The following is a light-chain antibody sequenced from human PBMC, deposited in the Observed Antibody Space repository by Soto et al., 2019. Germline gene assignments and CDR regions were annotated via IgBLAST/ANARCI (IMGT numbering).Light chain of an antibody. CDR1: QSVSSGY. V-gene: IGKV3-20*01. Sequence: EIVLTQSPGTLSLSPGERATLSCRASQSVSSGYLAWYQQKPGQAPRVLIYGASSRATGIPDRFSGSGSGTDFTLTINRLEPEDFAVYYCQQYSSSPNTFGQGTKLEIK. CDR3: QQYSSSPNT. J-gene: IGKJ2*01. CDR2: GAS.